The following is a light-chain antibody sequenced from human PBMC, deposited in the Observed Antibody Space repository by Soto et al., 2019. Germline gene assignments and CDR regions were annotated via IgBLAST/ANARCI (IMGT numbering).Light chain of an antibody. CDR2: STD. J-gene: IGLJ2*01. V-gene: IGLV7-43*01. Sequence: QAVVTQEPSLTVSPGGTVTLTCASSTGAVTSGHYTNWLQQKPGQSPRALIYSTDTKHAWTPARFSGSLLGGKAALTLSGAQPEDEADYYCLLYYGGAVIFGGGTKVTVL. CDR3: LLYYGGAVI. CDR1: TGAVTSGHY.